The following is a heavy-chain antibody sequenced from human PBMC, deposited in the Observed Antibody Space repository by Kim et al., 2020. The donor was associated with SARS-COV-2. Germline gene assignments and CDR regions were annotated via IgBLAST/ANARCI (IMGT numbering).Heavy chain of an antibody. CDR2: ISSSGSTI. CDR3: ARYCSSDSCHSNGGFDP. D-gene: IGHD2-21*02. CDR1: EFIFSTFD. V-gene: IGHV3-48*03. J-gene: IGHJ5*02. Sequence: GGSLRLSCVVSEFIFSTFDMNWVRQAPGKGLEWISYISSSGSTIHYADSVKGRFTISRDNAKNSLYLQMNSLAAADTAVYYCARYCSSDSCHSNGGFDPWGQGTLVTVSS.